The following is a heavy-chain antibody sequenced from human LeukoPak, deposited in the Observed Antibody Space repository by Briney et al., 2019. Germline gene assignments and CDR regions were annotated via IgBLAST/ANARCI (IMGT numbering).Heavy chain of an antibody. CDR2: ISGSGPYM. D-gene: IGHD3-10*01. V-gene: IGHV3-21*06. CDR3: VRDVGAVRGEVYFDY. J-gene: IGHJ4*02. Sequence: PGGSLRLSCAASGFTFSTFAMHWVRLSPGKGLEWVSSISGSGPYMLYADSVKHRFTISRDNTKNLLYLEMNSLRAEDTAMYFCVRDVGAVRGEVYFDYWGQGTLVTVSS. CDR1: GFTFSTFA.